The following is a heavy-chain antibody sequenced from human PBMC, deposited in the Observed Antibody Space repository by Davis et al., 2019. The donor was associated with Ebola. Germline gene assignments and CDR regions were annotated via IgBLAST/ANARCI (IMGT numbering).Heavy chain of an antibody. V-gene: IGHV1-8*02. CDR2: MNPKSGNR. CDR1: EYTFTSYD. CDR3: ARGYCSGGSCYSPDY. J-gene: IGHJ4*02. Sequence: ASVKVSCKASEYTFTSYDINWVRQATGQGLEWVGWMNPKSGNRGYAEKFQGRVTMTRNTSISTAYMELRSLRSKDTAVYYCARGYCSGGSCYSPDYWGQGTLVTVSS. D-gene: IGHD2-15*01.